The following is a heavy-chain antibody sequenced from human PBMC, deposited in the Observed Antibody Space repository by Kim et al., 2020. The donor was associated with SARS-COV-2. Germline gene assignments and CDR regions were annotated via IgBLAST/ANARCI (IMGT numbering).Heavy chain of an antibody. D-gene: IGHD3-16*02. CDR3: ARGDDYVWGSYRSSWFDP. V-gene: IGHV1-69*04. J-gene: IGHJ5*02. Sequence: SVKVSCKASGGTFSSYAISWVRQAPGQGLEWMGRIIPILGIANYAQKFQGRVTITADKSTSTAYMELSSLRSEDTAVYYCARGDDYVWGSYRSSWFDPWGQGTLVTVSS. CDR2: IIPILGIA. CDR1: GGTFSSYA.